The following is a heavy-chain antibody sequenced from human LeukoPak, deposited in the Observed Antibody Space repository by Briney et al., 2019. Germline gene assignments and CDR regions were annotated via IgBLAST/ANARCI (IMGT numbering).Heavy chain of an antibody. CDR1: GYTFTSHG. Sequence: ASVKVSCKASGYTFTSHGISWVRQAPGQGLEWVGWISADNSNTNYAQKLQGRVTMTTDTSTSTAYMELRSLRSDDTAVYYCARTYYYDSSGYSAYDYWGQGTLVTVSS. CDR3: ARTYYYDSSGYSAYDY. CDR2: ISADNSNT. V-gene: IGHV1-18*01. J-gene: IGHJ4*02. D-gene: IGHD3-22*01.